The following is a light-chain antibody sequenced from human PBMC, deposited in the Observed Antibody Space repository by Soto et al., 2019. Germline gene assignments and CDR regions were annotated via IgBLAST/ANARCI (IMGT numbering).Light chain of an antibody. CDR3: QTWSTNIRV. CDR2: LNSDASH. J-gene: IGLJ3*02. Sequence: QPVLTQPPSASASPGASVKLTCTLSSGHNSYAIAWHQQQPEKGPRYLMKLNSDASHSTGDGNPDRFSGSSSGAARYLTFASLQSEDEADYCCQTWSTNIRVFGGGTKLTVL. CDR1: SGHNSYA. V-gene: IGLV4-69*01.